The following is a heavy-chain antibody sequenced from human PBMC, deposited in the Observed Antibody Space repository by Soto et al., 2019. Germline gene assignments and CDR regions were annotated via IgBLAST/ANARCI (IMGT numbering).Heavy chain of an antibody. CDR1: DGSITSTSYY. V-gene: IGHV4-39*01. J-gene: IGHJ4*02. D-gene: IGHD5-12*01. Sequence: SETLSLTCTVSDGSITSTSYYGGWIRQSPGKGLEWIGSIYYSGSTYYNPSLKSRVTISIDTSKTQFSLKLSSVAAADTAVYYCARHTDIVSSTVYNWGQGILVTVSS. CDR3: ARHTDIVSSTVYN. CDR2: IYYSGST.